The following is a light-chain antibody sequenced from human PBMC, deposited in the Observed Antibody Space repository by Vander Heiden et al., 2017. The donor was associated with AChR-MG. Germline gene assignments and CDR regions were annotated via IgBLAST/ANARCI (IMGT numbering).Light chain of an antibody. J-gene: IGLJ2*01. CDR3: QVWDSSSDHPGVV. CDR1: NIGSKS. Sequence: SYVLTQPPSLSVAPGQTARITCGGTNIGSKSVHWYQQKPGQAPVLVVYDDSDRPSGIPERFSGSNSGNTATLTISRVEAGDEADYYCQVWDSSSDHPGVVFGGGTKLTVL. V-gene: IGLV3-21*02. CDR2: DDS.